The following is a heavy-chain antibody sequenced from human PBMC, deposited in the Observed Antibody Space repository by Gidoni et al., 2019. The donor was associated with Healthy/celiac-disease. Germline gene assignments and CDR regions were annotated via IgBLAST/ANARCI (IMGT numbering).Heavy chain of an antibody. Sequence: QVQLQESGPGLVKPSQTLSLTCTVSGGSISSGGYYWSWLRPPPGKGLEWIGYIDYSGSTYYNPSLKSRVTISVDTSKNQFSLKLSSVTAADTAVYYCARGFGGEQGRNPPDAFDIWGQGTMVTVSS. CDR1: GGSISSGGYY. CDR3: ARGFGGEQGRNPPDAFDI. CDR2: IDYSGST. V-gene: IGHV4-31*03. J-gene: IGHJ3*02. D-gene: IGHD1-26*01.